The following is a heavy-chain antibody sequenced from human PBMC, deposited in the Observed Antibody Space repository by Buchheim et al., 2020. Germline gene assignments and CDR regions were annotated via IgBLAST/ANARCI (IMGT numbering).Heavy chain of an antibody. J-gene: IGHJ4*02. D-gene: IGHD6-6*01. V-gene: IGHV3-30-3*01. CDR1: GFTFSPYA. CDR2: ISSDGTNK. CDR3: AREDVPYYFVY. Sequence: QVRLVESGGGVVQPGRSLRLSCAASGFTFSPYAMHWVRQAPGMGLEWVAAISSDGTNKYYADSVKGRFTISRDNSKNPLNLQMNSLRAEDTSVYYCAREDVPYYFVYWGQGTL.